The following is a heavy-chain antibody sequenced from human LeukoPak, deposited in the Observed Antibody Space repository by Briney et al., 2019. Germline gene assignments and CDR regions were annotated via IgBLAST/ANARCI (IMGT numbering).Heavy chain of an antibody. D-gene: IGHD3-22*01. J-gene: IGHJ5*02. CDR2: IYPDDSDT. V-gene: IGHV5-51*01. CDR3: ARVSDSSGYYYDWFDP. CDR1: GYGFTSYR. Sequence: GESLKISCKASGYGFTSYRTGWVRQMPGKGLEGMGIIYPDDSDTRYSPSFQGQVTISADKSISTAYLQWSSLKASDTAMYYCARVSDSSGYYYDWFDPWGQGTLVTVSS.